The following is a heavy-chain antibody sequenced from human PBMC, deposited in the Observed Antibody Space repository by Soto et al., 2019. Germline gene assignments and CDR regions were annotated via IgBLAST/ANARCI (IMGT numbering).Heavy chain of an antibody. CDR1: GFTFSSYA. CDR2: ISYDGSNK. J-gene: IGHJ4*02. Sequence: GGSLRLSCAASGFTFSSYAMHWVRQAPGKGLEWVAVISYDGSNKYYADSVKGRFTISRDNSKNTLYLQMNSLRAEDTAVYYCARGRIGAYFDYWGQGTLVTVSS. CDR3: ARGRIGAYFDY. V-gene: IGHV3-30-3*01.